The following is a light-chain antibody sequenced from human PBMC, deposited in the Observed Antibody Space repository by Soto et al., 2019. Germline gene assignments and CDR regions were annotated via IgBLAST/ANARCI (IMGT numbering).Light chain of an antibody. CDR2: AVT. CDR1: SSDVGGYNY. CDR3: SSHAGIINVV. J-gene: IGLJ3*02. V-gene: IGLV2-8*01. Sequence: QSVLTQPPSASGSPGQSVTISCTGTSSDVGGYNYVSWYQQHPGKAPKLMIYAVTQRPSGVPDRFSGSKSGNTASLTVSGLMAEDEADYYRSSHAGIINVVFGGGTKLTVL.